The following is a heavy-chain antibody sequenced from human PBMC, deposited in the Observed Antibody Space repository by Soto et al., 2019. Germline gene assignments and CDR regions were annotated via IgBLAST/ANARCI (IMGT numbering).Heavy chain of an antibody. CDR3: VRDLLGSGGHFDY. D-gene: IGHD7-27*01. CDR2: IWYDGSNT. CDR1: GFIFSSFG. V-gene: IGHV3-33*01. Sequence: LRLSCAASGFIFSSFGMHWVRQAPGKGLEWVAHIWYDGSNTYYADSVKGRFTISRDNSRNTLYLQMNSLRAEDTAVYHCVRDLLGSGGHFDYWGQGTPVTVSS. J-gene: IGHJ4*02.